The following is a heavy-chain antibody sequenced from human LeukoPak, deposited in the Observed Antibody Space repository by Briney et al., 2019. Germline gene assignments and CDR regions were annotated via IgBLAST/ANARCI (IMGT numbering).Heavy chain of an antibody. CDR2: INPNSGGT. J-gene: IGHJ5*02. CDR3: ARTTISWFDP. CDR1: GYTFTDYY. D-gene: IGHD5-24*01. Sequence: ASVKVSCKASGYTFTDYYMHWVRQAPGQGLEWMGWINPNSGGTNYAQKFQGRVSMTRDTSISTAYMELSRLRSDDTAVYYCARTTISWFDPWGQGVLVTVSS. V-gene: IGHV1-2*02.